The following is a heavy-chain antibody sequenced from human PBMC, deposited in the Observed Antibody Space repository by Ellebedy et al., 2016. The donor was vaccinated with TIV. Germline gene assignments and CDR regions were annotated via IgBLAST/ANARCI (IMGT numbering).Heavy chain of an antibody. CDR1: GFTFSNYG. V-gene: IGHV3-33*01. J-gene: IGHJ4*02. D-gene: IGHD3-22*01. Sequence: GESLKISXEVSGFTFSNYGMHWIRQAPGKGLEWVAVIYYDGRKKYYAESVRGRFTISRYNSKNTLYLQMDSLRAEDTAVYYCACFDNRGNYSDYWGRGALVTVSS. CDR2: IYYDGRKK. CDR3: ACFDNRGNYSDY.